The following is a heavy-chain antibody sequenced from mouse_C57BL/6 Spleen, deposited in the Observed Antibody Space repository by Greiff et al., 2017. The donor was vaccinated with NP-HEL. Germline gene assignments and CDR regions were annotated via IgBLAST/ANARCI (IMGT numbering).Heavy chain of an antibody. CDR1: GYTFTSYW. D-gene: IGHD2-12*01. CDR2: IDPSDSYT. CDR3: AISYYNYDGWFAY. J-gene: IGHJ3*01. V-gene: IGHV1-69*01. Sequence: QVQLQQPGAELVMPGASVKLSCKASGYTFTSYWMHWVKQRPGQGLEWIGEIDPSDSYTNYNQKFKGKSTLTVDKSSSTAYMQLSSLTSEDSAVYYGAISYYNYDGWFAYWGQGTLVTVSA.